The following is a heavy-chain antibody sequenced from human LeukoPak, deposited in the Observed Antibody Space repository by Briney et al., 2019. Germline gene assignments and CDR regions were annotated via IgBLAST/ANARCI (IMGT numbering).Heavy chain of an antibody. CDR1: GGSISSYY. D-gene: IGHD5-18*01. V-gene: IGHV4-4*07. J-gene: IGHJ4*02. Sequence: PSETLSLTCTVSGGSISSYYWSWIRQPAGKGREWIGRTYTSGSTNYNPSLKSRVTMSVDTSKNQFSLKLSSVTAADTAVYYCARALTDRMVNLGRDWGQGTLVTVSS. CDR3: ARALTDRMVNLGRD. CDR2: TYTSGST.